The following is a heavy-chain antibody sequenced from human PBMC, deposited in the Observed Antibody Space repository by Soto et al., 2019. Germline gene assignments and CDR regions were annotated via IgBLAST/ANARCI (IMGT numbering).Heavy chain of an antibody. V-gene: IGHV1-24*01. CDR3: ATVGYCSSSSCSPYYFDY. Sequence: ASVEVSCKXSGYTLTELSMHWVRQAPGKGLEWMGGFDPEDGETIYAQKFQGRVTMTEDTSTDTAYMELSSLRSEDTAVYYCATVGYCSSSSCSPYYFDYWGQGTLVTVS. J-gene: IGHJ4*02. CDR1: GYTLTELS. D-gene: IGHD2-2*01. CDR2: FDPEDGET.